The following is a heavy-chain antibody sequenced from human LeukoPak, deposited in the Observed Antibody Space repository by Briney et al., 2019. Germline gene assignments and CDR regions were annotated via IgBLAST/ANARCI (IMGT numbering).Heavy chain of an antibody. Sequence: PSETLSLTCAVYGGSCSGYYWSLIRQPAGKGLGWIGEINHSGSTNYNPSLKSRVTISVDTSKNQFSLKLSSVTAADTAVYYCARGTVFSGDFDYWGQGTLVTVSS. D-gene: IGHD4-17*01. CDR3: ARGTVFSGDFDY. J-gene: IGHJ4*02. CDR1: GGSCSGYY. V-gene: IGHV4-34*01. CDR2: INHSGST.